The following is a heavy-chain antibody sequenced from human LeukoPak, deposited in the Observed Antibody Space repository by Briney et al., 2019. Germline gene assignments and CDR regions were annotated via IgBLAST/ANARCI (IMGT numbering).Heavy chain of an antibody. D-gene: IGHD3-3*01. CDR3: ARDLGFLEEYNWFDP. V-gene: IGHV1-46*01. CDR2: INPSGGST. J-gene: IGHJ5*02. Sequence: ASVKVSCKASGYTFTSYYMHWVRQAPGQGLEWMGIINPSGGSTSYARKFQGRVTMTRDMSTSTVYMELSSLRSEDTAVYYCARDLGFLEEYNWFDPWGQGTLVTVSS. CDR1: GYTFTSYY.